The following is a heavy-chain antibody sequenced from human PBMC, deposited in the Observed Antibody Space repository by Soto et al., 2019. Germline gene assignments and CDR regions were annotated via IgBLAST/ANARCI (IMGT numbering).Heavy chain of an antibody. CDR2: ISGSGGST. J-gene: IGHJ4*02. CDR3: ARGDCSGGSCYFDY. D-gene: IGHD2-15*01. CDR1: GFTFSSYA. Sequence: GGSLRLSCAASGFTFSSYAMSWVRQAPGKGLEWVSAISGSGGSTYYADSVKGRFTISRDNSKNTLYLQMNSLRAEDMAVYYCARGDCSGGSCYFDYWGQGTLVTVSS. V-gene: IGHV3-23*01.